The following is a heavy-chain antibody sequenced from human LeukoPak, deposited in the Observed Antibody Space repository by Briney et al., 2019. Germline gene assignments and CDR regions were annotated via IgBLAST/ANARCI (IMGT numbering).Heavy chain of an antibody. Sequence: GGSLRLSCAASGFTFSSYAMSWVRQAPGMGLEWVSAISGSGGSTYYADSVKGRFTISRDNSKNTLYLQMNSLRAEDTAVYYCAKDPDSGSYYRAYYFDYWGQGTLVTVSS. CDR1: GFTFSSYA. CDR2: ISGSGGST. CDR3: AKDPDSGSYYRAYYFDY. J-gene: IGHJ4*02. V-gene: IGHV3-23*01. D-gene: IGHD1-26*01.